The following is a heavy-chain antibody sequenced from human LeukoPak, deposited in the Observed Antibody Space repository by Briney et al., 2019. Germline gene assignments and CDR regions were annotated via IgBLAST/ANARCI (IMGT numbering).Heavy chain of an antibody. Sequence: SETLSLTCTVSGGSVTSRYYWSWIRQPPGKGLEWIGYVSISGTKYNPSLKSRVTISVDTSKNHFSLKLSSVTAADTAVYYCARARGYYYDFDYWGQGALLTVSS. CDR1: GGSVTSRYY. D-gene: IGHD3-22*01. J-gene: IGHJ4*02. CDR2: VSISGT. V-gene: IGHV4-61*03. CDR3: ARARGYYYDFDY.